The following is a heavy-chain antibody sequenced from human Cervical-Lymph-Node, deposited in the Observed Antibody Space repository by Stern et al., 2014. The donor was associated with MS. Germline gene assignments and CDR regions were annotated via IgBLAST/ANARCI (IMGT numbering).Heavy chain of an antibody. D-gene: IGHD3-16*01. CDR3: ARVGRVTKDAFDI. V-gene: IGHV1-46*01. CDR1: GYTFTSYY. Sequence: VQLVQSGAEVKKPGASVKVSCKASGYTFTSYYMHWVRQAPGQGLEWMGIINPSVGSKRYAQKFQGSDTMTRDTSTSTVYMDLSSLRSEDTAVYYCARVGRVTKDAFDIWGQGTMVTVSS. J-gene: IGHJ3*02. CDR2: INPSVGSK.